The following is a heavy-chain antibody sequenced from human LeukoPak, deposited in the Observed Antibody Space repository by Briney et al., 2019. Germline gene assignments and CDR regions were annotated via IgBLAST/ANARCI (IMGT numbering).Heavy chain of an antibody. CDR2: IYSDGST. Sequence: GGSLRLSCAASGFTVSSNYMSWVRQAPGKGLEWVSVIYSDGSTYNADSVKGRFTISRDNSKNTLYLQMNSLRAEDTAMYYCASVNGDGAEYFQHWGQGTLVTVSS. V-gene: IGHV3-53*01. CDR3: ASVNGDGAEYFQH. D-gene: IGHD2-21*01. J-gene: IGHJ1*01. CDR1: GFTVSSNY.